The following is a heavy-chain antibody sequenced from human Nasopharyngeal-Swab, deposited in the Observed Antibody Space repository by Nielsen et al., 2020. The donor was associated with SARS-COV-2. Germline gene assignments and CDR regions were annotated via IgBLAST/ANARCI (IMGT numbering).Heavy chain of an antibody. CDR3: ARDGYDSSGYYLSAFDI. Sequence: WIRQPPGKGPEWIGYIYYSGSTNYNPSLKSRVTISVDTSKNQFSLKLSSVTAADTAVYYCARDGYDSSGYYLSAFDIWGQGTMVTVSS. J-gene: IGHJ3*02. CDR2: IYYSGST. V-gene: IGHV4-59*01. D-gene: IGHD3-22*01.